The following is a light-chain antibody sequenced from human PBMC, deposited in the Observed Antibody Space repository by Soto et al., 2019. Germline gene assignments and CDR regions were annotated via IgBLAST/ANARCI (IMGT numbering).Light chain of an antibody. CDR3: QHYNSYSEA. CDR2: KAS. J-gene: IGKJ1*01. CDR1: QTISSW. Sequence: IQMTQSPSTLSESVGARVTITCRASQTISSWLAWYQQKPGKAPKLLIYKASTLKSGVPSRFSGRGSGTEFTLTISSLQPDDFATYYCQHYNSYSEAFGQGTKVDI. V-gene: IGKV1-5*03.